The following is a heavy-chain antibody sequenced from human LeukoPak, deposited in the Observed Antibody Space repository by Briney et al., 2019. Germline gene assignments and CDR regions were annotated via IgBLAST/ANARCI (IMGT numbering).Heavy chain of an antibody. CDR1: GYTLTELS. D-gene: IGHD3-10*01. V-gene: IGHV1-24*01. J-gene: IGHJ4*02. Sequence: VASVKVSCKVSGYTLTELSMHWVRQAPGKGLEWMGGFDPEDGETIYAKKFQGRVTMTEDTSTDTAYMELSSLRSEDTAVYYCATKPYYYGSGSYYNGYYFDYWGQGTLVTVSS. CDR3: ATKPYYYGSGSYYNGYYFDY. CDR2: FDPEDGET.